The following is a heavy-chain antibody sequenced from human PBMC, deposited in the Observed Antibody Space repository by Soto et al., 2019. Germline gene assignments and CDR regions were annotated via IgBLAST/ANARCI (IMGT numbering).Heavy chain of an antibody. CDR1: GGSISSGGYY. V-gene: IGHV4-31*03. Sequence: QLQLQESGPGLVKPSQTLSLTCTVSGGSISSGGYYWSWIRQHPGKGLEWIGYIYYSGSTYYNPSLKSRVTISVDTSKNQFSLELSSVTAADTAVYYCARDPYGSGSYLDVWGKGTTVTVSS. CDR3: ARDPYGSGSYLDV. D-gene: IGHD3-10*01. J-gene: IGHJ6*04. CDR2: IYYSGST.